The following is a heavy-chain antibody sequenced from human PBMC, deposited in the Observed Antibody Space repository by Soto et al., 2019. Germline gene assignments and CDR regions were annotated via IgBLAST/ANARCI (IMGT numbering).Heavy chain of an antibody. J-gene: IGHJ4*02. CDR1: GGSISSGGYY. CDR2: IYYSGST. V-gene: IGHV4-31*03. Sequence: SETLSLTCTVSGGSISSGGYYWSWIRQHPGKGLEWIGYIYYSGSTYYNPSLKSRVTISVDTSKNQFSLKLSSVTAADTAVYYCARSSTSANYFAYWGQGTPVTVCS. D-gene: IGHD2-2*01. CDR3: ARSSTSANYFAY.